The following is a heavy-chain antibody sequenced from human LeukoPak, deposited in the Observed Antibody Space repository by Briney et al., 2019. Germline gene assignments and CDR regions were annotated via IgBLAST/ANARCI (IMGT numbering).Heavy chain of an antibody. CDR3: ARDSTYYYDSGSSGPHYFDS. CDR1: GFTFSNYA. J-gene: IGHJ4*02. Sequence: GKSLRLSCAASGFTFSNYAMHWVRQAPGKGLEWVSLISSGGTYEYYADSVKGRFTISRDNSKNTLYLQLNSLRAEDTAVYYCARDSTYYYDSGSSGPHYFDSWGQGTLVTVSS. V-gene: IGHV3-30*01. CDR2: ISSGGTYE. D-gene: IGHD3-10*01.